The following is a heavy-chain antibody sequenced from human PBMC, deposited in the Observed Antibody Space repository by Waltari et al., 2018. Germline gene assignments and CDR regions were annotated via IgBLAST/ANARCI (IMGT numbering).Heavy chain of an antibody. CDR1: GFVFGSYA. CDR3: ARYISRGRELMS. Sequence: EVQLLESGGGLVQPGGSLRLSCVASGFVFGSYAMTWVRQAPGKGVEWVSGVRAKSDFTNYADSVKGRFTISRDKSKNTLYLQMNSLRVEDAALYYCARYISRGRELMSWGQGTLVTVSS. V-gene: IGHV3-23*01. CDR2: VRAKSDFT. J-gene: IGHJ4*02. D-gene: IGHD1-7*01.